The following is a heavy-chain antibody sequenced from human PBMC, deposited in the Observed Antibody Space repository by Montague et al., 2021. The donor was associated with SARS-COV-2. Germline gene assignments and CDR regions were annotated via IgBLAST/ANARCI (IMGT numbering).Heavy chain of an antibody. V-gene: IGHV3-74*01. CDR3: AKSNLHDYADY. CDR1: GFTFSTYW. CDR2: IHLDGDAT. Sequence: SLSLSCAASGFTFSTYWMYWVRQAPGKGLAWVSRIHLDGDATTYADSVKGRFTISRDNSKNILYLQMNSLRGEDTAVYYCAKSNLHDYADYWGRGNLVTVSS. J-gene: IGHJ4*02. D-gene: IGHD4/OR15-4a*01.